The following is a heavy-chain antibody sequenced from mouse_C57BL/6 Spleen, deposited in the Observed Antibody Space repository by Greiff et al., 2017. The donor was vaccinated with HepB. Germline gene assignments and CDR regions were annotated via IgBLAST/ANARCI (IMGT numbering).Heavy chain of an antibody. D-gene: IGHD2-1*01. J-gene: IGHJ3*01. CDR2: IRSKRSNYAT. CDR1: GFTFNTYA. Sequence: EVQGVESGGGLVQPKGSLKLSCAASGFTFNTYAMHWVRQAPGKGLEWVARIRSKRSNYATYYADSVKDRFTISRDDSQSMLYLQMNNLKTEDTAMYYCVRNGPVYYGNSFAYWGQGTLVTVSA. CDR3: VRNGPVYYGNSFAY. V-gene: IGHV10-3*01.